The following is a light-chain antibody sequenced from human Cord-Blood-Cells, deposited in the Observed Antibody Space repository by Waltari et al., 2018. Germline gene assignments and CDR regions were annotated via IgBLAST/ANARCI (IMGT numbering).Light chain of an antibody. Sequence: DIQMTQSPSSLSASVGDRVTITCQASQDISNYLNWYQQKPGKAPKLLIYDASYLETGVPSRFRGSGSGTDFTFTISSLQPEDIATYYCQQYDNLPLTFGGGTKVEIK. J-gene: IGKJ4*01. CDR3: QQYDNLPLT. CDR2: DAS. V-gene: IGKV1-33*01. CDR1: QDISNY.